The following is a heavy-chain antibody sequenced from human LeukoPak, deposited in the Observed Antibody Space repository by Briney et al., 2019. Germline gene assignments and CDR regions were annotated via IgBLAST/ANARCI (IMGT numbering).Heavy chain of an antibody. CDR1: GGSISSYY. V-gene: IGHV4-59*01. CDR3: AGDVSSTSPASGWFDP. Sequence: PSETLSLTCTVSGGSISSYYWSWIRQPPGKGLEWIGYIYYSGSTNYNPSLKSRVTISVDTSKNQFSLKLSSVTAADTAVYYCAGDVSSTSPASGWFDPWGQGTLVTVSS. J-gene: IGHJ5*02. D-gene: IGHD2-2*01. CDR2: IYYSGST.